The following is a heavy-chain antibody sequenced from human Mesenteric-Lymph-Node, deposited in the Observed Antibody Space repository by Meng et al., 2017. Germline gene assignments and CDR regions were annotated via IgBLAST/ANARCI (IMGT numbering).Heavy chain of an antibody. Sequence: VQLVVCGGGLVRPGVALRVSCAASGFAVSSNYMSWVRQAPGRGLEWVSVIQSGCNTLYADSVKGRFTISRDNSKNTLYLQMNSLRDEDTAVYHCAKDPGYELGTDYGDYWGQGTLVTVSS. V-gene: IGHV3-66*02. J-gene: IGHJ4*02. CDR1: GFAVSSNY. CDR3: AKDPGYELGTDYGDY. D-gene: IGHD3/OR15-3a*01. CDR2: IQSGCNT.